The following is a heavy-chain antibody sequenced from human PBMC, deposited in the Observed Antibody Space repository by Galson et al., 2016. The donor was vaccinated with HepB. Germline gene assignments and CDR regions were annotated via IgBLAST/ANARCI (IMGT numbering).Heavy chain of an antibody. CDR3: AREWFGEYGMGV. J-gene: IGHJ6*02. D-gene: IGHD3-10*01. CDR1: GFTFTSYE. Sequence: SLRLSCAASGFTFTSYEMNWVRQAPGKGLEWVSYISGSGNSIYYADSVRGRFTISRDNAKNSLYLQMNSLRAEDTAVYYCAREWFGEYGMGVWGQGTTVTVSS. V-gene: IGHV3-48*03. CDR2: ISGSGNSI.